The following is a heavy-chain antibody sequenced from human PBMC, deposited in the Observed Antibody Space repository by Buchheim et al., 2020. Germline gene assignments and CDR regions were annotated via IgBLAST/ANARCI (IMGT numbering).Heavy chain of an antibody. J-gene: IGHJ4*03. V-gene: IGHV3-23*01. CDR2: ISGSGSRT. CDR3: AKARGSVRPRIDY. CDR1: GFTFSSYA. Sequence: EVQLLESGGGLVQPGGSLRLSCAASGFTFSSYAMNWARQAPGKGLEWVSGISGSGSRTYYAALVKGRFTISRDNSKNQLYLQMNSLRDGDTALYYCAKARGSVRPRIDYWGQGAL. D-gene: IGHD2-15*01.